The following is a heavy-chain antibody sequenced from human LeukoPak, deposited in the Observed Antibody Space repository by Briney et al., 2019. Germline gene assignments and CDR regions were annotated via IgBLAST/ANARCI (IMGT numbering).Heavy chain of an antibody. Sequence: SQTLSLTCTVSGGSISSGGYYWSWIRQHPGKGLEWIGYIYYSGSTYYNPSLKSRVTISVDTSKNQFSLKLSSVTAADTAVYYCARGSGHYGSGSYYNGFFDYWGQGTLVTVSS. D-gene: IGHD3-10*01. J-gene: IGHJ4*02. CDR1: GGSISSGGYY. V-gene: IGHV4-31*03. CDR3: ARGSGHYGSGSYYNGFFDY. CDR2: IYYSGST.